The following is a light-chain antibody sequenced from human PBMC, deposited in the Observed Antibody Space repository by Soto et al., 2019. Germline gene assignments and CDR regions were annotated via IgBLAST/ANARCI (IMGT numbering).Light chain of an antibody. CDR1: QSLSSNF. CDR2: DTS. J-gene: IGKJ1*01. V-gene: IGKV3-20*01. CDR3: QQYDTSPGT. Sequence: ENVLTQSAGTLSLSPGERATLSCRASQSLSSNFLAWYQRKPGQAPRLLIFDTSSRASGVPDRFSGSGSGTDFTLTINRLEPEDFAVYYCQQYDTSPGTFGQGTKVEIK.